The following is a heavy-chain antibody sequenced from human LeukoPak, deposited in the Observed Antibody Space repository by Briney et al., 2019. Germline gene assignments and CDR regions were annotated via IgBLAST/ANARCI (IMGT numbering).Heavy chain of an antibody. CDR3: ARGGGSDFLEYQLNWFDP. D-gene: IGHD3-3*01. Sequence: SETLSLTCTVSGGSISSSSYSWSWIRQPPGKGLEWIGYIYYSGSTNYNPSLKSRVTISVDTSKNQFSLKLSSVTAADTAVYYCARGGGSDFLEYQLNWFDPWGQGTLVTVSS. CDR2: IYYSGST. V-gene: IGHV4-61*05. J-gene: IGHJ5*02. CDR1: GGSISSSSYS.